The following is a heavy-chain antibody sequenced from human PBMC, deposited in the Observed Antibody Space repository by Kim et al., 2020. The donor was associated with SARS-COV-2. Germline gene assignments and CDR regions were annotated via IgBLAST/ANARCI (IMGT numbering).Heavy chain of an antibody. Sequence: GGSLRLSCAASGFTFSSYAMHWVRQAPGKGLEWVAVISYDGSNKYYADSVKGRFTISRDNSKNTLYLQMNSLRAEDTAVYYCARDREYYDILTGYLRGGGIYYYYGVDVWGQGTTVTVSS. D-gene: IGHD3-9*01. CDR1: GFTFSSYA. V-gene: IGHV3-30*04. J-gene: IGHJ6*02. CDR3: ARDREYYDILTGYLRGGGIYYYYGVDV. CDR2: ISYDGSNK.